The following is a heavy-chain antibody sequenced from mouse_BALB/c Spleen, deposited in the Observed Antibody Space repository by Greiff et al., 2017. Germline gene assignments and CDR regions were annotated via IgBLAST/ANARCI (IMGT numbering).Heavy chain of an antibody. CDR2: INPYNDGT. J-gene: IGHJ4*01. Sequence: EVQLQQSGPELVKPGASVKMSCKASGYTFTSYVMHWVKQKPGQGLEWIGYINPYNDGTKYNEKFKGKATLTSDKSSSTAYMELSSLTSEDSAVYYCARGGHYYAMDYWGQGTSVTVSS. CDR1: GYTFTSYV. V-gene: IGHV1-14*01. CDR3: ARGGHYYAMDY.